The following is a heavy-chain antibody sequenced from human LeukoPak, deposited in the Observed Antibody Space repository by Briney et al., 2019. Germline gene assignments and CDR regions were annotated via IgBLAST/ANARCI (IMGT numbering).Heavy chain of an antibody. CDR3: ARGGSSWYAAYYFDY. J-gene: IGHJ4*02. Sequence: SETLSLTCTVSGRSISSGGYSWSWLRQAPGKGLEWIGRIYTSGSTNYNPSLKRRVTISVDTSKNQFSLKLSSVTAADTAVYYCARGGSSWYAAYYFDYWGQGTLVTVSS. CDR1: GRSISSGGYS. CDR2: IYTSGST. D-gene: IGHD6-13*01. V-gene: IGHV4-61*02.